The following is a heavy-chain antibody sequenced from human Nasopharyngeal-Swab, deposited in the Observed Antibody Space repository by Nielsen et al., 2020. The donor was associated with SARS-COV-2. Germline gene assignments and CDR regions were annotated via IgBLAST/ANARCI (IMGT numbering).Heavy chain of an antibody. CDR2: IYYSGST. D-gene: IGHD3-10*01. Sequence: SETLSLTCTVSSGSISSYYWSWIRQPPGKGLEWIGYIYYSGSTNYNPSLKSRVTISVDTSKNQFSLKLSSVTAADTAVYYCARDRVPDYYYYGMDVWGQGTTVTVSS. CDR1: SGSISSYY. J-gene: IGHJ6*02. CDR3: ARDRVPDYYYYGMDV. V-gene: IGHV4-59*01.